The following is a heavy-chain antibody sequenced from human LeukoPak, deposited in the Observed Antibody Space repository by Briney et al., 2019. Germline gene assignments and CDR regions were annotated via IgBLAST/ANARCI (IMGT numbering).Heavy chain of an antibody. J-gene: IGHJ3*02. Sequence: GGSLRLSCAASGFTVSSNYMSWVRQVPGKGLEWVSAFYIDGSTYYADSVEGRFTISRDNSKNTLYLQMDSLRAEDTAVYYCAKSHSGVNDAFEIWGQGTMVTVSS. CDR1: GFTVSSNY. V-gene: IGHV3-53*01. CDR3: AKSHSGVNDAFEI. CDR2: FYIDGST. D-gene: IGHD1-26*01.